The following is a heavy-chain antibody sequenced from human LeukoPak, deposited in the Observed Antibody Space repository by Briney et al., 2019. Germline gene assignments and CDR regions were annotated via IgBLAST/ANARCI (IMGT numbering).Heavy chain of an antibody. V-gene: IGHV4-38-2*01. Sequence: SETLSLTCAVSGYSISSGYYCGWIRQPPGKGLEWIGSIYHSGSTYYNPSLKSRVTISVDTSKNQFSLKLSSVTAADTAVYYCARHRVGSGDTYYDFWSGYSGFDPWGQGTLVTVSS. CDR2: IYHSGST. J-gene: IGHJ5*02. CDR1: GYSISSGYY. CDR3: ARHRVGSGDTYYDFWSGYSGFDP. D-gene: IGHD3-3*01.